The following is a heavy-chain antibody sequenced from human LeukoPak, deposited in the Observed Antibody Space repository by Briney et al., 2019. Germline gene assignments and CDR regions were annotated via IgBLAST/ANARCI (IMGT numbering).Heavy chain of an antibody. D-gene: IGHD6-13*01. J-gene: IGHJ4*02. V-gene: IGHV3-43*01. CDR3: AKGGASSSWSPLDY. Sequence: GGSLRLSCAASGFTFDDYTMHWVRQAPGKGLEWVSLISWDGGSTYYADSVKGRFTISRDNGKNSLYLQMNSLRTEDTALYYCAKGGASSSWSPLDYWGQGTLVTVSS. CDR2: ISWDGGST. CDR1: GFTFDDYT.